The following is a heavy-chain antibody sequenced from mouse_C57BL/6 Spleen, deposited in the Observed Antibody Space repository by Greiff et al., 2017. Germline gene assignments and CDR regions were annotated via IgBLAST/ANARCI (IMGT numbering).Heavy chain of an antibody. J-gene: IGHJ4*01. V-gene: IGHV8-8*01. CDR3: ARREDYGLAMDY. Sequence: QVTLKVSGPGILQPSQTLSLTCSFSGFSLSTFGMGVGWIRQPSGKGLEWLANIWWDDDKYYNPALKSRLTITKDTSKTQAYLKIANVNTAETATYYCARREDYGLAMDYWGQGTSVTVSS. D-gene: IGHD1-1*01. CDR1: GFSLSTFGMG. CDR2: IWWDDDK.